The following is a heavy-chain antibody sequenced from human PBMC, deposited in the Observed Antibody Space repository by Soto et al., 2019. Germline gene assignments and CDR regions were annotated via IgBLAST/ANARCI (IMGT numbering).Heavy chain of an antibody. D-gene: IGHD3-3*02. CDR2: IDYIGRA. CDR3: ARGVKLAAASDSFDI. Sequence: SETLSLTCTVSGGSISRDNYFWSWIRQHPGKGLEWIGYIDYIGRAYYNPSLKSRVTTSVDTSKNQFSLRLSSVTVADTATYYCARGVKLAAASDSFDIWVHVTVVTDSS. V-gene: IGHV4-31*03. CDR1: GGSISRDNYF. J-gene: IGHJ3*02.